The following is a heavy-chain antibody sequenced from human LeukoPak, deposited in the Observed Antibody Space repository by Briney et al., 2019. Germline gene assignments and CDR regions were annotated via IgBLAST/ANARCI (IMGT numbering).Heavy chain of an antibody. CDR1: GFGFSSYA. CDR3: AKDPLGGGSSLINWFDS. D-gene: IGHD1-26*01. Sequence: GGSLRLSCVASGFGFSSYAMTWVRQAPGRGLEWVSTIGAYAARTYYADSVKGRFTTSRENSKSTLSLQMNSLRAEDTALYYCAKDPLGGGSSLINWFDSWGQGVWVTVSS. V-gene: IGHV3-23*01. J-gene: IGHJ5*01. CDR2: IGAYAART.